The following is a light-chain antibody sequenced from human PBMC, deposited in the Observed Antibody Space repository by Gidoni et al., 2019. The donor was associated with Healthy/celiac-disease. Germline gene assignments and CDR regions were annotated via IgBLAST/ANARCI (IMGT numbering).Light chain of an antibody. CDR1: SSNIGSNY. Sequence: QSVLTPPPSASGTPGQRVTISCSGSSSNIGSNYVYWYQQLPVTAPKLLIYRNNQRPSGVPDRFSGSKSGTSASLAISGLRSEDEADYYCAAWDDSLSGWVFGGGTKLTVL. V-gene: IGLV1-47*01. J-gene: IGLJ3*02. CDR3: AAWDDSLSGWV. CDR2: RNN.